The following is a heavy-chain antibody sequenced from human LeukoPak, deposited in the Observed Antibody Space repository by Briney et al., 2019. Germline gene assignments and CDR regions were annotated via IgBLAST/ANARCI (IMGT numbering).Heavy chain of an antibody. D-gene: IGHD2-8*01. CDR1: GYSFTTYW. V-gene: IGHV5-51*01. Sequence: GESLKISCEGSGYSFTTYWIGWVRQMPGKGLEWMGTIYPGDSGTRYSPTFQGQVTMSADKSTSTAYLQWSSLQASDTAIYYCARHNREYASDSPLDYWGQGTLVTVSS. CDR3: ARHNREYASDSPLDY. J-gene: IGHJ4*02. CDR2: IYPGDSGT.